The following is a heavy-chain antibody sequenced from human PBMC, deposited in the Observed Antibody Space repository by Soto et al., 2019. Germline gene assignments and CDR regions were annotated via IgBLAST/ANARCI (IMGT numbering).Heavy chain of an antibody. Sequence: QVQLVQSGAEVTEPGASVNLSCKTSGYTFSTYGLTWVRQAPGQGLEWMGWTVATTGSTIYAQDFQGRVTVTTDRSTNTGYLELKSLTSDDTALYYCARVAGYGSGSRHFDSWGQGTLVTVSS. V-gene: IGHV1-18*01. D-gene: IGHD3-10*01. CDR3: ARVAGYGSGSRHFDS. CDR1: GYTFSTYG. J-gene: IGHJ4*02. CDR2: TVATTGST.